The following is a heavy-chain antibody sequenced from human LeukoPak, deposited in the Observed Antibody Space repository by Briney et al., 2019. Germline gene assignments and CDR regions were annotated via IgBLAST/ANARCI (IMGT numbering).Heavy chain of an antibody. Sequence: GGSLRLSCAASGFTFSSYGMHWVRQAPGKGLEWVAVISYDGSNKYYADSVKGRFTISRDNSKNTLYLQMNSLRTEDTAVYYCARAQLRYFDWSANDYWGQGTLVTVSS. CDR1: GFTFSSYG. V-gene: IGHV3-30*03. CDR3: ARAQLRYFDWSANDY. J-gene: IGHJ4*02. CDR2: ISYDGSNK. D-gene: IGHD3-9*01.